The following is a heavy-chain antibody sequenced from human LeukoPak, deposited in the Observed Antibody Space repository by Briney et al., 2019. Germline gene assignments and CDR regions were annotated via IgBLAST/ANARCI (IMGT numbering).Heavy chain of an antibody. CDR2: IIPIFGTA. CDR3: GSSWSRGAYYYYYMDV. V-gene: IGHV1-69*05. CDR1: GXTFSSYA. J-gene: IGHJ6*03. D-gene: IGHD6-13*01. Sequence: XSXKASGXTFSSYAMSWVRQAPGKGLEWMGGIIPIFGTANYAQKVQGRVTITTHESTSPPYMQLSSLTSQDTAVYYCGSSWSRGAYYYYYMDVWGKGTPVTVSS.